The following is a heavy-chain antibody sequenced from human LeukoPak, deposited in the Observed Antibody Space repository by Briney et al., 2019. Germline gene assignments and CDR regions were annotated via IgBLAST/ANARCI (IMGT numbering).Heavy chain of an antibody. D-gene: IGHD3-10*01. CDR2: FGPQVGET. V-gene: IGHV1-24*01. CDR1: GSTLTKIS. J-gene: IGHJ4*02. Sequence: GASEKVSCKVSGSTLTKISIDWVRQAPGKGFECMGTFGPQVGETIHAQKLQGRLKMTADTSTDTAYMEMSSLQSEDTAVYYCATGAMVYEYWGQGTLVTVSS. CDR3: ATGAMVYEY.